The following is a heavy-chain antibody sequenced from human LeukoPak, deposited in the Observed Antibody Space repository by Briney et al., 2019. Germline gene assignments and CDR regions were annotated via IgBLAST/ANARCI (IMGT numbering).Heavy chain of an antibody. CDR1: GGSISSSSDY. Sequence: PSDTLSLTCTVSGGSISSSSDYWGWIRKPRGKGLELIVRIHYSGNTYHPSLKSRVTISVDTSKSQFSLKLNSVTAADTPVYYCARVNDYGDSCYFNLWGRATLVTVSS. V-gene: IGHV4-39*01. CDR2: IHYSGNT. D-gene: IGHD4-17*01. CDR3: ARVNDYGDSCYFNL. J-gene: IGHJ2*01.